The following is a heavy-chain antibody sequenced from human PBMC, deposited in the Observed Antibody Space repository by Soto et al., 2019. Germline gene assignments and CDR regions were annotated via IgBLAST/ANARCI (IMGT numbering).Heavy chain of an antibody. CDR3: AKDRGGSWYVWFDP. CDR1: GFTFSSYA. CDR2: ISGSGGST. J-gene: IGHJ5*02. D-gene: IGHD6-13*01. V-gene: IGHV3-23*01. Sequence: GGSLRLSCAASGFTFSSYAMSWVRQAPGKGLEWVSAISGSGGSTYYAHSVKGRFTISRDNSRNTLYLQMNSLRAEDTAVYYCAKDRGGSWYVWFDPWGQGTLVTVSS.